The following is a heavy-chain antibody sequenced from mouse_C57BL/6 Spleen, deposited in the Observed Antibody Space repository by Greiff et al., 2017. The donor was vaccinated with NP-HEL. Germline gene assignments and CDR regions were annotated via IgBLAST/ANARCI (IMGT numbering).Heavy chain of an antibody. CDR1: GFTFSSYA. J-gene: IGHJ4*01. CDR3: TRGGRITTVVAKGDYYAMDY. CDR2: ISSGGDYI. D-gene: IGHD1-1*01. Sequence: EVHLVESGEGLVKPGGSLKLSCAASGFTFSSYAMSWVRQTPEKRLEWVAYISSGGDYIYYADTVKGRFTISRDNARNTLYLQMSSLKSEDTAMYYCTRGGRITTVVAKGDYYAMDYWGQGTSVTVSS. V-gene: IGHV5-9-1*02.